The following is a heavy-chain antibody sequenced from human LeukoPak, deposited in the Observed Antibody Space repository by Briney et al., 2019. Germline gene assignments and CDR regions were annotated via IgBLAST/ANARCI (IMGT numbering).Heavy chain of an antibody. J-gene: IGHJ4*02. CDR3: ARVVSGELREVSYFDY. D-gene: IGHD3-10*02. V-gene: IGHV4-61*08. Sequence: SETLSLTCTVSGGSIRSDDYYWSWIRQPPGKGLEWIGYIYYSGSANYNPSLKSRVTISVDTSKNQFSLKLSSVTAADTAVYYCARVVSGELREVSYFDYWGQGTLVTISS. CDR1: GGSIRSDDYY. CDR2: IYYSGSA.